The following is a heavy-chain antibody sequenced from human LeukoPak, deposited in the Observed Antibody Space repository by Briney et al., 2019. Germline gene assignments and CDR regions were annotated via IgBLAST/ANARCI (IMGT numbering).Heavy chain of an antibody. D-gene: IGHD3-9*01. CDR1: GFSFSKYP. Sequence: PGGSLTLSCSASGFSFSKYPMNWVRQSPGKGLEWVSSLGDNDGRTFYADSVKGRFTISRDNSKNTLYLQMNSLRAEDTAIYYCSKNGKDNYDMFFDYWGQGTLVTVSS. CDR2: LGDNDGRT. CDR3: SKNGKDNYDMFFDY. V-gene: IGHV3-23*01. J-gene: IGHJ4*02.